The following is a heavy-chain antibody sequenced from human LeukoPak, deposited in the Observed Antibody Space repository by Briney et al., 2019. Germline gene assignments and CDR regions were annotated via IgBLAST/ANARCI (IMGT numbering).Heavy chain of an antibody. Sequence: PSETLSLTCAVYGGSFSGYHWSWIRQPPGKGPEWIGEINHSGSTNYNPSLKSRVTVSVDTSKNQFSLKLRSVTAADTAVYYCTKVGTGTVDYWGQGTLVTVSS. CDR1: GGSFSGYH. J-gene: IGHJ4*02. CDR3: TKVGTGTVDY. D-gene: IGHD1-1*01. V-gene: IGHV4-34*01. CDR2: INHSGST.